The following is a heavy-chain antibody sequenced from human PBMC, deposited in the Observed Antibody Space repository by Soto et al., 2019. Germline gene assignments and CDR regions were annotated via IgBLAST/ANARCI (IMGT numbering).Heavy chain of an antibody. CDR3: AKYYYVSRTSRSLDS. D-gene: IGHD3-10*01. J-gene: IGHJ4*02. V-gene: IGHV3-23*01. CDR1: GFTFGTYV. CDR2: ISSDGGTT. Sequence: GGSLRLSCAASGFTFGTYVMNWVRQAPEKGLEWISTISSDGGTTHYADSVKGRFSISRDNSQNTLYLQMNSLRAEDTAVYYCAKYYYVSRTSRSLDSWGQGPLVTVSS.